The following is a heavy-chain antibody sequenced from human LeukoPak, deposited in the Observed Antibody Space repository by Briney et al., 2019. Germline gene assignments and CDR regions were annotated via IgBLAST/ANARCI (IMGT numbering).Heavy chain of an antibody. V-gene: IGHV1-2*02. CDR3: ARDVHSSSSLFDY. CDR2: INPNSGGT. Sequence: ASVKVSCKASGYTFTGYYMHWVRQAPGRGLEWMGWINPNSGGTNYAQKFQGRVTMTRDTSISTAYMELSRLRSDDTAVYYCARDVHSSSSLFDYWGQGTLVTVSS. CDR1: GYTFTGYY. J-gene: IGHJ4*02. D-gene: IGHD6-6*01.